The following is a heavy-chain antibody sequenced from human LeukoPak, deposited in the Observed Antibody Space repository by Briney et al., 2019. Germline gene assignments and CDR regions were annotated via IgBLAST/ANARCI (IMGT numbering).Heavy chain of an antibody. CDR3: ARSSGSYSRNYYYYGMDV. CDR1: GGSISSYY. J-gene: IGHJ6*02. CDR2: IYYSGST. V-gene: IGHV4-59*01. D-gene: IGHD1-26*01. Sequence: PSETLSLTCTVSGGSISSYYWSWIRQPPGKGLEWIGYIYYSGSTNYNPSLKSRVTISVDTSKNQFSLKLSSVTAADTAVYYCARSSGSYSRNYYYYGMDVWGQGTTVTVSS.